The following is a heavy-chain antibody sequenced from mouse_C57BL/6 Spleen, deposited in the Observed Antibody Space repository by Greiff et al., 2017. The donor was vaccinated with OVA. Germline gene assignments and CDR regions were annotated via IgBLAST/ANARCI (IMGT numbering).Heavy chain of an antibody. CDR2: IYPSDSET. CDR3: ARKGYDGYRYYYAMDY. J-gene: IGHJ4*01. CDR1: GYTFTSYW. D-gene: IGHD2-3*01. V-gene: IGHV1-61*01. Sequence: QVQLQQPGAELVRPGSSVKLSCKASGYTFTSYWMDWVKQRPGQGLEWIGKIYPSDSETHYNQKFKDKATLTVDKSSSTAYMQLSSLTSEDSAVYYCARKGYDGYRYYYAMDYWGQGTSVTVSS.